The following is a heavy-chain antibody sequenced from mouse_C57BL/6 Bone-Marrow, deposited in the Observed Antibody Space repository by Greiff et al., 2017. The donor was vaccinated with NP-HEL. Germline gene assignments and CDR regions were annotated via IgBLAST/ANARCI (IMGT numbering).Heavy chain of an antibody. J-gene: IGHJ4*01. D-gene: IGHD1-1*01. CDR3: TTGGSSPYAMDY. V-gene: IGHV14-4*01. CDR2: IDPANGDT. CDR1: GFNIKDDY. Sequence: VQLQQSGAELVRPGASVKLSCTVSGFNIKDDYMHWVKQRPEQGLEWIGWIDPANGDTEYASKFQGKATITADTSSNTAYLELSSLTSEDTAVYYGTTGGSSPYAMDYWGQGTSVTVSS.